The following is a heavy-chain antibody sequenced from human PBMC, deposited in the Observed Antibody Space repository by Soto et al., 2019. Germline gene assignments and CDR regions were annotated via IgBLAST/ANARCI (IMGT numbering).Heavy chain of an antibody. Sequence: PSETLSLTCTVSGGSISSGGYYWSWIRQHPGKGLEWIGYIYYSGSTYYNPSLKSRVTISVDTSKNQFSLKLSSVTAADTAVYYCARDGSYYGGNPTSHYFDYWSQGTLVTVSS. CDR1: GGSISSGGYY. CDR2: IYYSGST. D-gene: IGHD4-17*01. J-gene: IGHJ4*02. V-gene: IGHV4-31*03. CDR3: ARDGSYYGGNPTSHYFDY.